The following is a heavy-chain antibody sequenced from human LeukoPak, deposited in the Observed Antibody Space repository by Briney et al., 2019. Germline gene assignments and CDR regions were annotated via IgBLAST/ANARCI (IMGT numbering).Heavy chain of an antibody. V-gene: IGHV1-2*02. D-gene: IGHD2-2*02. Sequence: ASVKVSCKASGYTFTCYYMHWVRQAPGQGREWMGWINPNSGGTNYAQKFQGRVTMTRDTSISTAYMELSRLRSDDTAVYYCARGEVVPAAIPSGYMDVWGKGTTVTVSS. CDR1: GYTFTCYY. CDR3: ARGEVVPAAIPSGYMDV. J-gene: IGHJ6*03. CDR2: INPNSGGT.